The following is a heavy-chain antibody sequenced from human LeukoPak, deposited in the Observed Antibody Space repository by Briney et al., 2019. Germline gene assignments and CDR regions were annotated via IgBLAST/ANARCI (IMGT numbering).Heavy chain of an antibody. Sequence: GGSLRLSCTASGFTFKNFGMHWVRQAPGKGLEWVAMTWYDGSNKYYADSVKGRFTISRDNAKNTLYLQMNSLRAEDTAVYYCAREAGESRWYFDLWGRGTLVTVSS. D-gene: IGHD7-27*01. CDR1: GFTFKNFG. J-gene: IGHJ2*01. CDR2: TWYDGSNK. V-gene: IGHV3-33*01. CDR3: AREAGESRWYFDL.